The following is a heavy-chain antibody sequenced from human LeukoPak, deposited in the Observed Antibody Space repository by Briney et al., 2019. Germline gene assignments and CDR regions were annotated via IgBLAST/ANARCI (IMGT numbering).Heavy chain of an antibody. CDR1: GGSFSGYY. CDR3: ARPLSSSSGYFDC. CDR2: IYYGGTT. Sequence: SETLSLTCAVYGGSFSGYYWGWIRQPPGKGLEWIGSIYYGGTTYYNPSLKSRVTISVDTSKNQFSLKLSSVTAADTAVYYCARPLSSSSGYFDCWGQGTLVTVSS. J-gene: IGHJ4*02. D-gene: IGHD6-6*01. V-gene: IGHV4-39*01.